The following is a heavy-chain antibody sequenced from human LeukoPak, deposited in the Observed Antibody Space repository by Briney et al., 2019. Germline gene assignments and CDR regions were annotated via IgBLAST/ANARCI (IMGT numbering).Heavy chain of an antibody. J-gene: IGHJ3*02. CDR3: AKGRGAFDI. CDR1: GFTFRAYA. Sequence: PGGSLRLSCAASGFTFRAYAMNWVRQAPGKGLEWVGLISYDGSSQYYVDSLKGRFTISRDNSKNTLYLQMNSLRAEDTAVYYCAKGRGAFDIWGQGTMVTVSS. D-gene: IGHD3-10*01. CDR2: ISYDGSSQ. V-gene: IGHV3-30*18.